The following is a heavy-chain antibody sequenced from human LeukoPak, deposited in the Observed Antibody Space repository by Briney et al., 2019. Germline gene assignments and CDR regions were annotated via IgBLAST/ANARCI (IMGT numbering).Heavy chain of an antibody. CDR2: IYPADSDT. CDR3: GRPSADGLERAHIDC. CDR1: GYNFSTYW. Sequence: GESLKISCQASGYNFSTYWIAWVRQMPGKGLESMGIIYPADSDTRYSPSFQGQVTISADKSISTAYLQRSGLKASDTAIYYCGRPSADGLERAHIDCWGQGTLVTVSS. V-gene: IGHV5-51*01. J-gene: IGHJ4*02.